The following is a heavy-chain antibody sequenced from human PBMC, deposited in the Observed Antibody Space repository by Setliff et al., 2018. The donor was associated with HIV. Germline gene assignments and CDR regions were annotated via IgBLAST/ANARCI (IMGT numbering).Heavy chain of an antibody. CDR1: GFTFSTSA. CDR2: ISHDGVNE. D-gene: IGHD6-13*01. CDR3: ARAASSTWAYYFYMDV. J-gene: IGHJ6*03. V-gene: IGHV3-30*04. Sequence: GESLKISCAASGFTFSTSAMHWVRQAPGKGLEWVALISHDGVNEHYADSVKDRFYVSRDNSKNTVYIQLTSLLLEDTAVYYCARAASSTWAYYFYMDVWGRGTTVTVSS.